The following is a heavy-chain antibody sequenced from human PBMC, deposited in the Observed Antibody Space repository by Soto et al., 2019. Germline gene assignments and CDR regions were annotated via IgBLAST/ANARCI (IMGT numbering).Heavy chain of an antibody. Sequence: GGSLRLSCAASGFSLSNNGMHWVRQAPGKGLEWVAVISYDGNNKYYADSVKGRFTISRDNSKNTVYLEMNNLRAEDTAMYYCAKGGSGNYLTYYYYYGMDVWGQGTTVTVSS. V-gene: IGHV3-30*18. CDR3: AKGGSGNYLTYYYYYGMDV. J-gene: IGHJ6*02. D-gene: IGHD3-22*01. CDR1: GFSLSNNG. CDR2: ISYDGNNK.